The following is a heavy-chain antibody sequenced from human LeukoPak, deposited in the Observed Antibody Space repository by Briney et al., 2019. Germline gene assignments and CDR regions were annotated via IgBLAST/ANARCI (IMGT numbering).Heavy chain of an antibody. CDR1: GFTFSSFW. D-gene: IGHD3-10*01. V-gene: IGHV3-7*03. CDR3: ARVYSHTITMVRGVIGG. CDR2: IKQDGSET. J-gene: IGHJ4*02. Sequence: PGGSLRLSCAASGFTFSSFWMSCVRDPPGRGREWVGNIKQDGSETHYVDPVKGRFTISRDNAKNSLYLQMNSLRAEDTAVYYCARVYSHTITMVRGVIGGWGQGTVVTVSS.